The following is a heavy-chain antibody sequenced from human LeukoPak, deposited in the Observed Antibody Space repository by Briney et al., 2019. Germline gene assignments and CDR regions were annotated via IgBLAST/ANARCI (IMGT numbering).Heavy chain of an antibody. CDR1: GFTFSSYA. V-gene: IGHV3-23*01. CDR2: ISGSGGST. D-gene: IGHD3-22*01. CDR3: ANVDSSVETYYYDSSGYIPPYYFDY. Sequence: GGSPRLSCAASGFTFSSYAMSWVRQAPGKGLEWVSAISGSGGSTYYADSVKGRFTISRDNSKNTLYLQMNSLRAEDTAVYYCANVDSSVETYYYDSSGYIPPYYFDYWGQGTLVTVSS. J-gene: IGHJ4*02.